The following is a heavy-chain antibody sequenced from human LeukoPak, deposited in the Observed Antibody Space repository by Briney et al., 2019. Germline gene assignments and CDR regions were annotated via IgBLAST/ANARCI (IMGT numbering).Heavy chain of an antibody. V-gene: IGHV4-34*01. CDR3: ASRKLGNDY. Sequence: SETLSLTCAVYGGSFSGYYWSWIRQPPGKGLEWIGEINHSGSTNYNPSHKSRVTISVDTSKNQFSLKLSSVTAADTAVYYCASRKLGNDYWGQGTLVTVSS. CDR2: INHSGST. J-gene: IGHJ4*02. D-gene: IGHD7-27*01. CDR1: GGSFSGYY.